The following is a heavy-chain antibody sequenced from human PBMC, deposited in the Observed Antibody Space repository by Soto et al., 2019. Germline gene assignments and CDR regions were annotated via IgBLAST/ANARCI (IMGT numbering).Heavy chain of an antibody. CDR1: GFTFSSYA. J-gene: IGHJ4*02. V-gene: IGHV3-23*01. Sequence: EVQLLESGGGLVQPGGSLRLSCAASGFTFSSYAMSWVRQAPGKGLEWVSAISGSGGSTYYADSVKGRFTISRDNSKNTLYLQMNSLRAEDTAVYYCAKDRSAYYDFWSGYLYWGQGTLVTVSS. D-gene: IGHD3-3*01. CDR3: AKDRSAYYDFWSGYLY. CDR2: ISGSGGST.